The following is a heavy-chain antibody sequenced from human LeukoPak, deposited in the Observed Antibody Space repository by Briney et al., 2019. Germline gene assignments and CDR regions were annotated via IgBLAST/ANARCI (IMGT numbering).Heavy chain of an antibody. J-gene: IGHJ4*02. Sequence: GGSLRLSCAASGFTFSSYSMNWVRQAPGKGLEWVSSISSSSSSYIYYADSVKGRFTISRDNAKNSLYLQMNSLRAEDTAVYYCARSGYSYAKGDYYFDYWGQGTLVTVSS. CDR3: ARSGYSYAKGDYYFDY. D-gene: IGHD5-18*01. V-gene: IGHV3-21*01. CDR2: ISSSSSSYI. CDR1: GFTFSSYS.